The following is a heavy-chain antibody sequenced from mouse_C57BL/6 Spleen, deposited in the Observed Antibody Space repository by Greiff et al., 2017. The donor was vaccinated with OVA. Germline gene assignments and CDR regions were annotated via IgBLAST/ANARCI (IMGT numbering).Heavy chain of an antibody. D-gene: IGHD1-1*01. CDR1: GFTFSSYG. CDR3: ARHGYYGSSWYFDV. Sequence: EVQLQESGGDLVKPGGSLKLSCAASGFTFSSYGMSWVRQTPDKRLEWVATISSGGSYTYYPDSVKGRFTISRDNAKNTLYLQMSSLKSEDTAMYYCARHGYYGSSWYFDVWGTGTTVTVSS. V-gene: IGHV5-6*01. CDR2: ISSGGSYT. J-gene: IGHJ1*03.